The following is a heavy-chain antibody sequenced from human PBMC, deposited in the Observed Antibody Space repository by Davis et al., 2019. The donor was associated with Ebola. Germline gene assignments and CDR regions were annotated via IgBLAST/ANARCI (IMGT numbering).Heavy chain of an antibody. CDR1: GYSFTSNW. V-gene: IGHV5-10-1*01. J-gene: IGHJ6*02. CDR2: IDPSDTYT. Sequence: GESLKISCQGSGYSFTSNWISCLRQMHGQGLAWKGRIDPSDTYTNDSPSFQGHVTISAAKSISTAYLQWSSLKASDTAMYYCARPSYYYYGMDVWGQGTTVTV. CDR3: ARPSYYYYGMDV.